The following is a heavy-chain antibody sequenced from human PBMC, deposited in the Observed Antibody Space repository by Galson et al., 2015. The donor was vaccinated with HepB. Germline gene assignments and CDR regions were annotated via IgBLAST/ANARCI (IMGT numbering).Heavy chain of an antibody. CDR3: ARDRSEYYFDY. J-gene: IGHJ4*02. CDR1: GDSITSGGYY. D-gene: IGHD2-15*01. V-gene: IGHV4-31*03. CDR2: IYYTGST. Sequence: PLSLTCTVSGDSITSGGYYWSWIRQHPGEGLEWIGYIYYTGSTYYNPSLKSRVTISVDTSKNQFSLKLSSVTAADTAMYYCARDRSEYYFDYWGQGTLVTVSS.